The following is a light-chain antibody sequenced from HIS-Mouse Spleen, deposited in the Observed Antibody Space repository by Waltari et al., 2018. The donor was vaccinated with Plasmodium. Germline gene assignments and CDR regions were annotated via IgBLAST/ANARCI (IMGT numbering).Light chain of an antibody. CDR3: QQYNNWSFT. CDR2: GAS. J-gene: IGKJ3*01. CDR1: QSVSSN. Sequence: EIVMTQPPAPLSVSPGERATISSRASQSVSSNLAWYQQKPGQAPRLLIYGASTRATGIPARFSGSGSGTEFTLTISSLQSEDFAVYYCQQYNNWSFTFGPGTKVDIK. V-gene: IGKV3-15*01.